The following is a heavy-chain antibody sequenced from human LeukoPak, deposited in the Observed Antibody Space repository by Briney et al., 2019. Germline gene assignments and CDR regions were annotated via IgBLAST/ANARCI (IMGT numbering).Heavy chain of an antibody. CDR3: ARAYTAIVLDY. V-gene: IGHV1-8*01. Sequence: GASVKVSCKASGYTFTSYDINWGRQATGQGLEWMGWMNPNSGNTGYAHKFQGRFTMTRDTSTSTAYMELSSLRSEDPAVYYCARAYTAIVLDYWGQGTLVTVSS. J-gene: IGHJ4*02. CDR2: MNPNSGNT. CDR1: GYTFTSYD. D-gene: IGHD5-18*01.